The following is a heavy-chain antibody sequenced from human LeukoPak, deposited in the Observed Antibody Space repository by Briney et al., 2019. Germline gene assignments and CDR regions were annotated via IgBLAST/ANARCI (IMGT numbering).Heavy chain of an antibody. CDR3: AKDSGWLRFHY. V-gene: IGHV3-11*01. J-gene: IGHJ4*02. CDR1: GFTFSDYY. Sequence: GGSLRLSCAASGFTFSDYYMSWIRQAPGKGLEWVSYISSSGSSISYADSVKGRFTISRDNSKNTFYLQMNSLRAEDTAVYYCAKDSGWLRFHYWGQGTLVTVSS. D-gene: IGHD5-12*01. CDR2: ISSSGSSI.